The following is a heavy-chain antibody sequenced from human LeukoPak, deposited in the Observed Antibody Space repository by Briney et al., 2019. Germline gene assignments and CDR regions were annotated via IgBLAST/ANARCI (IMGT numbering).Heavy chain of an antibody. CDR2: IYYSGST. CDR3: ARGETGYSSSWYFDY. Sequence: SETLSLTCTVSGGSISSSRYYWGWIRQPPGKGLEWIGSIYYSGSTYYHPSLNSRVTITVDTSKNQSSLKLSSVTAADTAVYYCARGETGYSSSWYFDYWGQGTLVTVSS. CDR1: GGSISSSRYY. V-gene: IGHV4-39*07. J-gene: IGHJ4*02. D-gene: IGHD6-13*01.